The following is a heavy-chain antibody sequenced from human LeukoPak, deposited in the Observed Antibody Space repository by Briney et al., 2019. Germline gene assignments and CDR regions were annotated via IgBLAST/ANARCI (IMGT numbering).Heavy chain of an antibody. V-gene: IGHV4-4*02. CDR3: VRNFDRSGSNDDFDI. CDR1: DGSISSINW. CDR2: IYHSGTT. J-gene: IGHJ3*02. D-gene: IGHD3-22*01. Sequence: SETLSLTCAVSDGSISSINWWSWVRQPPGKGLEWIGEIYHSGTTNYSPSLKSRVTISVDKSKNQFSLKLSSVTAADTAVYYCVRNFDRSGSNDDFDIWGQGTMVTVSS.